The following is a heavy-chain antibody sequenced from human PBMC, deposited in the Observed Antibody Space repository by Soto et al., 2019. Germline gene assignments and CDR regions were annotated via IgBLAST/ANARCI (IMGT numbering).Heavy chain of an antibody. J-gene: IGHJ5*01. Sequence: KTSETLSLTCAVSGVSIHNSHSFWAWIRQPPGKGPEFIGSVYYSGGANYNPSLKSRVTISVDTSKNQLSLRVNSVTAADTAVYYCGRVVEGATRHTDFDSWGQGTLVTVSS. CDR1: GVSIHNSHSF. CDR3: GRVVEGATRHTDFDS. V-gene: IGHV4-39*01. D-gene: IGHD2-15*01. CDR2: VYYSGGA.